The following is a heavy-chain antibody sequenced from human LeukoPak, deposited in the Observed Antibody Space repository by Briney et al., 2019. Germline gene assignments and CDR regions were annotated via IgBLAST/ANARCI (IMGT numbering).Heavy chain of an antibody. J-gene: IGHJ4*02. CDR3: ARQRVVVTEGFDY. Sequence: SETLSLTCAVYGGSFSGYYWSWIRQPPGKGLEWIGEINHSGSTNYNPSLKSRVTISVDTSKNQFSLKLSSVTAADTAVYYCARQRVVVTEGFDYWGQGTLVTVSS. V-gene: IGHV4-34*01. CDR1: GGSFSGYY. D-gene: IGHD2-15*01. CDR2: INHSGST.